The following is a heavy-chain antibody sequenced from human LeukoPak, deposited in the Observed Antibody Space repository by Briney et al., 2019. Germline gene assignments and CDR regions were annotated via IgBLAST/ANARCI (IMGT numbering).Heavy chain of an antibody. CDR3: ARGGYILTGYYSFDY. CDR1: GGSISSYY. J-gene: IGHJ4*02. CDR2: IYYSGST. Sequence: SETLSLTCTVSGGSISSYYWSWIRQPPGKELEWIGYIYYSGSTNYNPSLKSRVTISVDTSKNQFSLKLSSVTAADTAVYYCARGGYILTGYYSFDYWGQGTLVTVSS. D-gene: IGHD3-9*01. V-gene: IGHV4-59*01.